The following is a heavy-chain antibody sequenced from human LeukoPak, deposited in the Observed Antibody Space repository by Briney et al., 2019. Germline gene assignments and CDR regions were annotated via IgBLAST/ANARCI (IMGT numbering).Heavy chain of an antibody. V-gene: IGHV3-11*01. CDR3: ALGTINKDYYFGMDI. Sequence: PGGCLRLSCAASVFTFRDYYMTWLRQAPWKGLGWILSISNSGSTVFYADSIKGRFTVYRDNAKRSLYLQIESLRDDDTAVYHCALGTINKDYYFGMDIWGQGTTVTVSS. J-gene: IGHJ6*02. CDR2: ISNSGSTV. D-gene: IGHD2-8*01. CDR1: VFTFRDYY.